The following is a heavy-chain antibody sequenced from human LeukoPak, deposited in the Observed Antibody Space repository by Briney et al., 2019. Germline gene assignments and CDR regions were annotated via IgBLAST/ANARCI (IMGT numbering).Heavy chain of an antibody. V-gene: IGHV1-69*06. CDR2: IIPIFGTA. D-gene: IGHD6-13*01. CDR1: GGTFSSYA. J-gene: IGHJ4*02. CDR3: ARDRGGSSWVFDY. Sequence: SVKVSCKASGGTFSSYAISWVRQAPGQGLEWMGGIIPIFGTANYAQKFQGRVTITADKSTSTAYMGLSSLRSEDTAVYYCARDRGGSSWVFDYWGQGTLVTVSS.